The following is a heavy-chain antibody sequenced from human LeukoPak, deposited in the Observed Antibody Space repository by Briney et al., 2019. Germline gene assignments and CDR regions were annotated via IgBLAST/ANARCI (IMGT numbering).Heavy chain of an antibody. CDR3: AKDEAGAFDI. D-gene: IGHD6-25*01. J-gene: IGHJ3*02. CDR2: ISGSGGST. Sequence: GGSLRLSCGASGFTFSSYAMSWVRQAPGKGLEWVSAISGSGGSTYYADSVKGRFTISRDNSKNTLYLQMNSLRAEDTAVYYRAKDEAGAFDIWGQGTMVTVSS. CDR1: GFTFSSYA. V-gene: IGHV3-23*01.